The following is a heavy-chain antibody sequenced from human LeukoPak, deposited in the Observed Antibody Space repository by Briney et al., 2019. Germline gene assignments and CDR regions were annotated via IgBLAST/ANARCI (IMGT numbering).Heavy chain of an antibody. CDR2: MNPNSGNT. V-gene: IGHV1-8*01. D-gene: IGHD3-3*01. CDR1: GYTFTSYD. CDR3: ARAYYDFWSGYSYYYYGMDV. J-gene: IGHJ6*02. Sequence: ASVKVSCKGSGYTFTSYDINWVRQATGQGLEWMGWMNPNSGNTGYAQKFQGRVTMTRNTSISTAYMELSSLRSEDTAVYYCARAYYDFWSGYSYYYYGMDVWGQGTTVTVSS.